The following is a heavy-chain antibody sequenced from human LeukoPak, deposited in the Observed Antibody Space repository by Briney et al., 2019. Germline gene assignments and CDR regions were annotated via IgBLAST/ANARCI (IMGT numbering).Heavy chain of an antibody. CDR2: IYPNSGAT. CDR1: GYTFTGYY. CDR3: GTLLSNGPFDY. V-gene: IGHV1-2*02. J-gene: IGHJ4*02. Sequence: GASVKVSCKASGYTFTGYYMLWVRQAPGQGLEWMGWIYPNSGATKYAQKFQGRVTMTRDTSISTAYMELSGLRSDDTAVYYCGTLLSNGPFDYWGQGSLVTVSS.